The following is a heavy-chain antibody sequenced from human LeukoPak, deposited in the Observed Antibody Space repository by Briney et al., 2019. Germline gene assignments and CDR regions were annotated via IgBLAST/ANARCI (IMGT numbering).Heavy chain of an antibody. CDR3: ARHTSYGGNSAFGN. V-gene: IGHV4-59*08. D-gene: IGHD4-23*01. J-gene: IGHJ4*02. CDR1: GDSISSYY. Sequence: PSETLSLTCTVSGDSISSYYWGWIRQPPGKGLEWIGYIYYTGSTNYNPSLKSRVTMSVDTSKNQFSLKLSSVTAADTAVYYCARHTSYGGNSAFGNWGQGTLVIVST. CDR2: IYYTGST.